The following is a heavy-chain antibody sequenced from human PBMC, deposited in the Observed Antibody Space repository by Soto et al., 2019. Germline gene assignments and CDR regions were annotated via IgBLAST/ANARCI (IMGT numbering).Heavy chain of an antibody. J-gene: IGHJ4*02. CDR3: ARLSIGSSLDY. CDR1: GFTFSSYE. CDR2: ISSSGSTI. V-gene: IGHV3-48*03. Sequence: PGGSLRLSCAASGFTFSSYEMNWVRQAPGKGLEWVSYISSSGSTIYYADSVKGRFTISRDNAKNSLYLQMNSLRAEDTAVYYCARLSIGSSLDYWGQGTLVTVSS. D-gene: IGHD6-6*01.